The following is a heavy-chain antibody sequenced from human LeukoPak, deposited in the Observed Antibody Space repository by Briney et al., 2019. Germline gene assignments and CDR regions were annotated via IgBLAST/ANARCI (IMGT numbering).Heavy chain of an antibody. V-gene: IGHV4-39*07. D-gene: IGHD4-17*01. CDR2: IFYSGST. CDR1: SGSISTSNYY. J-gene: IGHJ3*02. CDR3: ARDPRSSWPLYGEDAFDI. Sequence: PSETLSLTCTVSSGSISTSNYYWGWVRQPPGKALEWIGNIFYSGSTYYSPSLKSRVTISLDTSRNQFSLKLNSVTAADTAVYYCARDPRSSWPLYGEDAFDIWGQGTMVTVSS.